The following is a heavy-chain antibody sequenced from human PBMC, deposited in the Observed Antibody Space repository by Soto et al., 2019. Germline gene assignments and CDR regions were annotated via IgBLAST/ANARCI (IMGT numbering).Heavy chain of an antibody. CDR1: GGSITSYY. J-gene: IGHJ4*02. V-gene: IGHV4-59*01. D-gene: IGHD1-26*01. CDR3: ARDQNGSPYFDY. Sequence: QVQLQESGPGLVKPSETLSLTCTVSGGSITSYYWSWIRQPPGKGLEWIGYVFHSGITGYNPSLKSRVTISVDASKNLFSLKLISVTAADTAVYYCARDQNGSPYFDYWGQETLVTVSS. CDR2: VFHSGIT.